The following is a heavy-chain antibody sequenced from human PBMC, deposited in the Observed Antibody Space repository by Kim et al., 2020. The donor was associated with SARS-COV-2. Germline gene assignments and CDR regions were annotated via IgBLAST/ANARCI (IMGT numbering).Heavy chain of an antibody. J-gene: IGHJ4*02. CDR1: GFIFSNYG. Sequence: GGSLRLSCAASGFIFSNYGMHWLRQAPGKGLEWVAVVSYDGKVQYYGDSVKGRFTISRDNSKNTVYLQMNSLRVEDTAVYFCVKEELVRRSTWDDSWGQGTLVTVSS. CDR3: VKEELVRRSTWDDS. CDR2: VSYDGKVQ. V-gene: IGHV3-30*18. D-gene: IGHD2-2*01.